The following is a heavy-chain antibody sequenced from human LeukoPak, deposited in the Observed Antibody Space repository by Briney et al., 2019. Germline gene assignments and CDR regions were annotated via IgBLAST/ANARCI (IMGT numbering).Heavy chain of an antibody. CDR2: TSGSGGTT. Sequence: PGGSLRLSCAASGFTFSSYVMSWVRQAPGKGLEWVSPTSGSGGTTYYADSVKGRFTMSRDNSKNTLYLQMDSLRVEDTAFYYCAKAYCTGSTCYSPDYRGQGTLVTVSS. V-gene: IGHV3-23*01. D-gene: IGHD2-2*01. CDR1: GFTFSSYV. CDR3: AKAYCTGSTCYSPDY. J-gene: IGHJ4*02.